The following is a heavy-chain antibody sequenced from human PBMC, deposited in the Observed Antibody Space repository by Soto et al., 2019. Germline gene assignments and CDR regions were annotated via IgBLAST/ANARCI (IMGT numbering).Heavy chain of an antibody. CDR3: AKDLVGSNADYYDY. V-gene: IGHV3-23*01. CDR1: GFTFSSYA. D-gene: IGHD2-15*01. Sequence: PGESLRLSCTASGFTFSSYAMSWVRQAPGKGMEWVAAISGSGGSTYYADSVKGRFTISRENSKNTLYLQMNSLRAEDAAVYYCAKDLVGSNADYYDYWGQGTLVTVSS. J-gene: IGHJ4*02. CDR2: ISGSGGST.